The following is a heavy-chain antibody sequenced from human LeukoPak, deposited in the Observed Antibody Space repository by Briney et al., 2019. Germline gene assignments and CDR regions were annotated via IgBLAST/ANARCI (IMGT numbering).Heavy chain of an antibody. D-gene: IGHD1-26*01. J-gene: IGHJ4*02. Sequence: PGGSLRLSCAASGFTFSSYWMHWVRQAPGKGLVCVSRITSDGSSTSYADSVRGRFTISRDNAKNTVYLQMNSLRAEDTAVYYCARDLTGAVFDFWGQGTLVTVSS. V-gene: IGHV3-74*01. CDR1: GFTFSSYW. CDR3: ARDLTGAVFDF. CDR2: ITSDGSST.